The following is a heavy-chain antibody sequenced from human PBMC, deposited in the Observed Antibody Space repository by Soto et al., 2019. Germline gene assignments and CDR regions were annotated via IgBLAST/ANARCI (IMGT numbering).Heavy chain of an antibody. J-gene: IGHJ4*02. D-gene: IGHD6-13*01. V-gene: IGHV4-59*01. CDR2: IYYSGST. Sequence: PSETLSLTCTVSGGSISSYYWSWIRQPPGKGLEWIGYIYYSGSTNYNPSLKSRVTMSVDTSKNQFSLKLSSVTAADTAVYYCAREAATRVFDYWGQGTLVTVSS. CDR3: AREAATRVFDY. CDR1: GGSISSYY.